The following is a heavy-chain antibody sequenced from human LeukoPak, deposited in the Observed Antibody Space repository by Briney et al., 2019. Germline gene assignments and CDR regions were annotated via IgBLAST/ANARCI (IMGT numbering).Heavy chain of an antibody. CDR3: AREGDIVVVPAESRIGDAFDI. CDR2: IYTSGST. V-gene: IGHV4-4*07. Sequence: PSETLSLTCTVSGGSISSYYWSWIRQPAGKGLKWIGRIYTSGSTNYNPSLKSRVTMSVDTSKNQFSLKLSSVTAADTAVYYCAREGDIVVVPAESRIGDAFDIWGQGTMVTVSS. CDR1: GGSISSYY. J-gene: IGHJ3*02. D-gene: IGHD2-2*01.